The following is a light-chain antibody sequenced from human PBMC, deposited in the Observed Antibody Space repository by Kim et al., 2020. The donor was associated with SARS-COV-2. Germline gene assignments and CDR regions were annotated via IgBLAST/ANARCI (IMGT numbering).Light chain of an antibody. Sequence: RVTISCTGSSSNIGAGFDVHWYQQPPGTAPKLLICGNSDRPSGVPDRFSGSKSGTSASLAITGLQAEDEADYYCQSFDSSLSGSVFGGGTQLTVL. J-gene: IGLJ2*01. CDR1: SSNIGAGFD. CDR2: GNS. CDR3: QSFDSSLSGSV. V-gene: IGLV1-40*01.